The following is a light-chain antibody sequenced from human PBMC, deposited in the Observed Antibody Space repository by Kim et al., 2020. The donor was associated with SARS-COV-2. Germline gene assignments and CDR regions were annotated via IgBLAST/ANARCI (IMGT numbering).Light chain of an antibody. J-gene: IGKJ5*01. V-gene: IGKV3-20*01. CDR2: GAS. CDR3: QQYRSSPPFT. CDR1: QSVSSTF. Sequence: EIVLTQSPGTLSLSPGETATLSCRASQSVSSTFLAWYQQKPGQAPRLLIYGASSRATGFPDRFSGSGSGTDFTLTISRLEPEDFAVYFCQQYRSSPPFTFGQGTRLEIK.